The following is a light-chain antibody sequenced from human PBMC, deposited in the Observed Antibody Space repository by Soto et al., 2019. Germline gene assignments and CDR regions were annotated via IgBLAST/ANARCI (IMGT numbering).Light chain of an antibody. J-gene: IGLJ1*01. V-gene: IGLV2-14*01. CDR3: SSYSIITAYL. Sequence: QSALTQPASVSGSPGQSITISCTGTSSDVGGYDHVSWYQLHPGKAPKLMVFEVSNRPSGVSFRFSGSKSGNTASLTISGLQAEDEAAYFCSSYSIITAYLFGTGTKLTVL. CDR2: EVS. CDR1: SSDVGGYDH.